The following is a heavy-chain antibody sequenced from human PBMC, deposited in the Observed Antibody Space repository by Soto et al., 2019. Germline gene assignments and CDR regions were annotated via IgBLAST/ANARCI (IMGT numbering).Heavy chain of an antibody. CDR3: AKDRRSGSYGPLGDV. J-gene: IGHJ6*02. CDR2: ISYDGSNK. D-gene: IGHD3-10*01. V-gene: IGHV3-30*18. CDR1: GFTFSSYG. Sequence: GGSLRLSCAASGFTFSSYGMHWVRQAPGKGLEWVAVISYDGSNKYYADSVKGRFTISRDNSKNTLYLQMNSLRAEDTAVYYCAKDRRSGSYGPLGDVWGQGTTVTVSS.